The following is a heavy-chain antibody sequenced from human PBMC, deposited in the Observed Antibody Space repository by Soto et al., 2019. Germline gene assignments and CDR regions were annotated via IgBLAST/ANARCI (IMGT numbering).Heavy chain of an antibody. CDR1: GGSISSSNW. CDR3: ARGGYCSGGSCYDPNWLDP. Sequence: PSETLSLTCAVSGGSISSSNWWSWVRQPPGKGLEWIGEIYHSGSTNYNPSLKSRVTISVDKSKNQFSLKLSSVTAADTAVYYCARGGYCSGGSCYDPNWLDPWGQGTLVTVSS. D-gene: IGHD2-15*01. CDR2: IYHSGST. J-gene: IGHJ5*02. V-gene: IGHV4-4*02.